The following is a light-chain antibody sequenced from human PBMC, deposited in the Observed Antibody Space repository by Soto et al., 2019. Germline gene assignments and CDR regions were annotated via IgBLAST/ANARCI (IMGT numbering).Light chain of an antibody. CDR1: QTVSSSY. V-gene: IGKV3-20*01. CDR2: GAY. J-gene: IGKJ4*01. CDR3: QYYGTSLT. Sequence: EIVLTQSPGTLSLSPGERATLSCRASQTVSSSYIAWYQQKPGQAPRLLMYGAYSRTGGVPDRFRGSGSVTDFALTITRLEPADLAVYYCQYYGTSLTFGGGTNVELK.